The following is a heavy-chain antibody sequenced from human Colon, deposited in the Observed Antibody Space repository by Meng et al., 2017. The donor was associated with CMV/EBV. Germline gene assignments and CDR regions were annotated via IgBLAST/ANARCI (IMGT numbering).Heavy chain of an antibody. D-gene: IGHD1-26*01. J-gene: IGHJ4*02. CDR2: AYYRSKWYL. Sequence: SETLSLTFDISGDSVSTYSAAWHCIRQSPSRGLEWLGRAYYRSKWYLDYAVSVKTRIIIIPNTSKNQFSLQLSSVTPEDTAMYYCARAYASGYLDYWGQGTLVTVSS. CDR3: ARAYASGYLDY. V-gene: IGHV6-1*01. CDR1: GDSVSTYSAA.